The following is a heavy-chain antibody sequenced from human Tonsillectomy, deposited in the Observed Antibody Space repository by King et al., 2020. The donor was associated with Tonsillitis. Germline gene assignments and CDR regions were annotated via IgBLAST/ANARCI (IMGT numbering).Heavy chain of an antibody. CDR1: GFSFSSSD. CDR2: IGAAGDT. CDR3: ARAIYASGWYPYAMDV. D-gene: IGHD6-19*01. J-gene: IGHJ6*02. Sequence: VQLQESGGGLVQPGGSLRLSCAASGFSFSSSDMHWVRQVPGKGLEWVSVIGAAGDTYYSASVKGRFTISRENAKNSFYLQMNSLRAGDTAVYYCARAIYASGWYPYAMDVWGQGTTVTVSS. V-gene: IGHV3-13*01.